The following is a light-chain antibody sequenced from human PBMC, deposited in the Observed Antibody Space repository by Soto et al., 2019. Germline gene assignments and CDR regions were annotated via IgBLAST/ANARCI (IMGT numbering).Light chain of an antibody. V-gene: IGLV2-14*01. CDR1: SSDVGGYNY. Sequence: QSALTQPASVSGSPGQSITISCTGTSSDVGGYNYVSWYQQHPGKATKLMIYDVSNRPSGVSNRFSGSKSGNTASLTISGLQAEDEADYYCRSYTSSSNVVFGGGTKLTVL. CDR2: DVS. CDR3: RSYTSSSNVV. J-gene: IGLJ2*01.